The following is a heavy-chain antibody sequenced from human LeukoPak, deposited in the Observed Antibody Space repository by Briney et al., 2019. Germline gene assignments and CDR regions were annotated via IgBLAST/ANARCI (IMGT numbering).Heavy chain of an antibody. V-gene: IGHV1-2*02. J-gene: IGHJ4*02. CDR2: MNPNSGGT. CDR1: GYTFTAYY. CDR3: ARQGSNSSGWYPVDD. D-gene: IGHD6-19*01. Sequence: ASVTVSCKPSGYTFTAYYIHWLGQAPGQGLEWMGWMNPNSGGTKYAQTFQGRGTLTRDTSISTAYLELSSLTSDDTAVYFCARQGSNSSGWYPVDDWGQGTLVTVSS.